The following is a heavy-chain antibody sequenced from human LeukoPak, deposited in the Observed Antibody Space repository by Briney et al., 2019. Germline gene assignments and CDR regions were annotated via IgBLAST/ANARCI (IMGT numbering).Heavy chain of an antibody. Sequence: GGSLRLSCAASGFTVSSNYMSWVRQAPGKGLEWVSVLYSGGNTYYADSAQGRFTISRDNSRNTLYLQMNSLRVEDTAVYYCATEGFRGVLFHIWGQGTVVTVSS. CDR3: ATEGFRGVLFHI. D-gene: IGHD3-10*01. V-gene: IGHV3-66*01. J-gene: IGHJ3*02. CDR2: LYSGGNT. CDR1: GFTVSSNY.